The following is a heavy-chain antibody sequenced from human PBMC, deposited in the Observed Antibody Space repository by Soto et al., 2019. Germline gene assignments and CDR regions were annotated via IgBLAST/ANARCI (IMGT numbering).Heavy chain of an antibody. Sequence: SDTLSLTCSVSGGSISSYYWSWIRQPPGRGLEWIGYIYYSGSTNYNPSLKSRVTISVDTSKNQFSLNLSSVTAADTAVYYCARVWGGAFDIWGQGTMVT. CDR2: IYYSGST. D-gene: IGHD3-10*01. CDR3: ARVWGGAFDI. CDR1: GGSISSYY. V-gene: IGHV4-59*07. J-gene: IGHJ3*02.